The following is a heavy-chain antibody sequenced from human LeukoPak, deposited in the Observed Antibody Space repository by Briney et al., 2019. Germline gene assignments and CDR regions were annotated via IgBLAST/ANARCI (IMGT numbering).Heavy chain of an antibody. CDR1: GFAFSDYG. V-gene: IGHV3-30*18. J-gene: IGHJ4*02. CDR2: ISYDGSNK. Sequence: GRSLRLSCAASGFAFSDYGMHWVRQAPGKELEWVAVISYDGSNKYYADSVKGRFTISRDNSKNTGYLQMNSLRGDDTAVYYCAKSTGYSSGWFDYWGQGTLVTVSS. CDR3: AKSTGYSSGWFDY. D-gene: IGHD6-19*01.